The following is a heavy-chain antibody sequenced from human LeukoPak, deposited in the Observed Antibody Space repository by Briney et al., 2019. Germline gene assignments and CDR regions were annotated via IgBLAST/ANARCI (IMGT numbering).Heavy chain of an antibody. CDR2: ISWNSGSI. CDR3: ARDKEVRGGTGVCGMDV. V-gene: IGHV3-9*01. D-gene: IGHD3-10*01. J-gene: IGHJ6*02. CDR1: GFTFDDYA. Sequence: HPGGSLRLSCAASGFTFDDYAMHWVRQAPGKGLEWVSGISWNSGSIGYADSVKGRFTISRDNAKNSLYLQMNSLRAEDTAVYYCARDKEVRGGTGVCGMDVWGQGTTVTVSS.